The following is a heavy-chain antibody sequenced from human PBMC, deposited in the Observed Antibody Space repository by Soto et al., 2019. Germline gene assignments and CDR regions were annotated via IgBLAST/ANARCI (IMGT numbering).Heavy chain of an antibody. Sequence: SETLSLTCTVSGSSISSGCYYWTWIRQHPGKGLEWIGYIYYSGSTCYNPSLKSRVTISVDTSKNQFSLKLSSVTAADTAVYYCAASCVGCGGFNYYGMDVWGQGTTVTVS. V-gene: IGHV4-31*03. J-gene: IGHJ6*02. CDR2: IYYSGST. CDR1: GSSISSGCYY. D-gene: IGHD2-21*01. CDR3: AASCVGCGGFNYYGMDV.